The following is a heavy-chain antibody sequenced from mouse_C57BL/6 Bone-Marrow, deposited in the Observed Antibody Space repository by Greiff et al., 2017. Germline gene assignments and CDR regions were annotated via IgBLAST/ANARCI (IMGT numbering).Heavy chain of an antibody. CDR2: IDPSYSYT. Sequence: QLPPPCSALVLPCSSFHLSFKASVYTFPSYWLHWVKQRPGQVLEWIGEIDPSYSYTNYNQKFKGKSTLTVDKSSSTAYMQLSSLSSEDSAVYYCARVGVMVPYYFDYWGQGTTLTVSS. CDR3: ARVGVMVPYYFDY. CDR1: VYTFPSYW. J-gene: IGHJ2*01. D-gene: IGHD2-2*01. V-gene: IGHV1-69*01.